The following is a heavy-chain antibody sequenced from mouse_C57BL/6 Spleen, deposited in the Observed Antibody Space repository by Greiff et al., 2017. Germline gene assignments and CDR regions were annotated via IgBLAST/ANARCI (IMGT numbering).Heavy chain of an antibody. CDR3: ARTLSYDGYYEDY. Sequence: QVQLQQPGAELVQPGASVKMSCKASGYTFTSYCITWVKQRPGQGLEWIGDIYPGSGSTNYNEKFKSKATLTVNTSSSTAYMQLSSLTSEDSAVYYCARTLSYDGYYEDYWGQGTTLTVSS. CDR2: IYPGSGST. V-gene: IGHV1-55*01. D-gene: IGHD2-3*01. J-gene: IGHJ2*01. CDR1: GYTFTSYC.